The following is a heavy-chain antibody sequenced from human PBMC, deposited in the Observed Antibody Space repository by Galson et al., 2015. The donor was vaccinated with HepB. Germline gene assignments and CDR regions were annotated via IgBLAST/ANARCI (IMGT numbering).Heavy chain of an antibody. CDR3: AKDWGPRRLAYFDY. Sequence: SLRLSCAASGFTFSNYWMHWVRQAPGKGLVWVAHINRNGDTTNYADSVKGRFTISRDNSNNPVSLHMTSLRVEDTAVYFCAKDWGPRRLAYFDYWGQGVLVTVST. D-gene: IGHD3-16*01. V-gene: IGHV3-74*01. CDR1: GFTFSNYW. J-gene: IGHJ4*02. CDR2: INRNGDTT.